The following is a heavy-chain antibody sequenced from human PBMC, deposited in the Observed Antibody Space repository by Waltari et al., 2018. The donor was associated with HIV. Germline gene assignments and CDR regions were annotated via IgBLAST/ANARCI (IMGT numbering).Heavy chain of an antibody. CDR2: IRSKAYGETT. J-gene: IGHJ1*01. V-gene: IGHV3-49*04. CDR3: TTYPGMAPSGRVY. Sequence: EVQLVESGGDLVQPGRSMSLSCTASGFTFGDYAMNWVRPASGKGLEWVGFIRSKAYGETTDYAASVKGRFAISRDDSKSIAYLQMNSVKTEDTGIYYCTTYPGMAPSGRVYWGQGTLVTVSS. CDR1: GFTFGDYA. D-gene: IGHD6-13*01.